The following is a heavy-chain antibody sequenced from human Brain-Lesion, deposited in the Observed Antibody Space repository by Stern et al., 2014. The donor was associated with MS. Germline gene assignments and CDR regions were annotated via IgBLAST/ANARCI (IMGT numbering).Heavy chain of an antibody. CDR3: ARDQRGITIFGVVTDYYYLGMDV. Sequence: QVQLVESGAEVKKPGASVKVSCKTSGYIFTGYYIHWVRQAPGQGLEWMAWINPNTGGAKYAQKFQGTVTMSRETSISTAYLELSSLTSDDTAVYYCARDQRGITIFGVVTDYYYLGMDVWGQGTTVTVSS. J-gene: IGHJ6*02. CDR1: GYIFTGYY. CDR2: INPNTGGA. V-gene: IGHV1-2*02. D-gene: IGHD3-3*01.